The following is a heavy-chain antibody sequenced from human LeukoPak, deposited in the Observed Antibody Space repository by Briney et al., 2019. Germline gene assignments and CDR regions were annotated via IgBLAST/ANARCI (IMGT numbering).Heavy chain of an antibody. D-gene: IGHD3-22*01. V-gene: IGHV3-73*01. Sequence: PGGSLRLSCAASGFTFSTYAVNWVRQASGKGLEWVGRIRSKANSYATAYAASVKGRFTISRDDSKNTAYLQMNSLKTEDTAVYYCTRPGYYDSSGFFLGFDYWGQGTLVTVSS. J-gene: IGHJ4*02. CDR1: GFTFSTYA. CDR3: TRPGYYDSSGFFLGFDY. CDR2: IRSKANSYAT.